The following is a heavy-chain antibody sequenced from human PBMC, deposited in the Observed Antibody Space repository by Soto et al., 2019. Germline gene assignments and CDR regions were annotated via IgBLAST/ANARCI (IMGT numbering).Heavy chain of an antibody. Sequence: QLQLQESGPGLVKPSETLSLTCTVSGGSISSSSYYWGWIRQPPGKGLGWIGSIYYSGSTYYNPSLRSRVTLSVDTAKNQFSRKLGSVTAADTALYYCASNIVVVPAAMPYNWFDPWGQGTMVTVSS. J-gene: IGHJ5*02. CDR3: ASNIVVVPAAMPYNWFDP. CDR1: GGSISSSSYY. D-gene: IGHD2-2*01. V-gene: IGHV4-39*01. CDR2: IYYSGST.